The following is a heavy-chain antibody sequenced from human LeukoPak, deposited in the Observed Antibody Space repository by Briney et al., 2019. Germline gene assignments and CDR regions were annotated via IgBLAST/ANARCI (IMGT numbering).Heavy chain of an antibody. V-gene: IGHV3-7*01. J-gene: IGHJ4*02. CDR2: IKQDGSEK. CDR1: GGSISSYY. Sequence: PSETLSLTCTVSGGSISSYYWSWIRQPPGKGLEWVANIKQDGSEKYYVDSVKGRFTISRDNAKNSLYLQMNSLRAEDTAVYYCARVRRMVIDYFDYWGQGTLVTVSS. CDR3: ARVRRMVIDYFDY. D-gene: IGHD3-22*01.